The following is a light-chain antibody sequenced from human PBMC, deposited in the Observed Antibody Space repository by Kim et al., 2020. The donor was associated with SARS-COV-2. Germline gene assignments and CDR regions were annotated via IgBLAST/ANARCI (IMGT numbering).Light chain of an antibody. CDR3: QQRNDWPTT. Sequence: LSPGERATLSCRASRNIASYLAWYQHKPGQAPRLLLHDASIRATGIPARFSGGGSGTDFTLTISSLEPEDFAVYYCQQRNDWPTTFGQGTRLEIK. CDR2: DAS. CDR1: RNIASY. J-gene: IGKJ5*01. V-gene: IGKV3-11*01.